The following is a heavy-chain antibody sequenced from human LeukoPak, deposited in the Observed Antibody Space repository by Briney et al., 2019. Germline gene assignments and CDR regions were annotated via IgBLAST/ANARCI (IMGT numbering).Heavy chain of an antibody. CDR2: ISSSGSNT. CDR1: GFTLSRYS. J-gene: IGHJ4*02. D-gene: IGHD3-22*01. Sequence: GGSLRLSCAASGFTLSRYSMNWVRQAPGKGLEWVSAISSSGSNTYYADSVKGRFTISRDNSKNTLYLQMNSLRAEDTAVYYCAKDGSGYRAPFDYWGQGTLVTVSS. V-gene: IGHV3-23*01. CDR3: AKDGSGYRAPFDY.